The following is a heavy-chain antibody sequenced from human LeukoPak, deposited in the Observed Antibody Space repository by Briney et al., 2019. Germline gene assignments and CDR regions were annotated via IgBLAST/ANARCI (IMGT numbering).Heavy chain of an antibody. J-gene: IGHJ4*02. Sequence: PGGSLRLSCATSGFTFSSYAFHWVRQAPGKGLEWVATMSFDVNNKYYADSVRGRFTISRDNSKNTLYLQMNSLRAEDTAVYSCERGYCTSSSCYNDYWGQGTLVTVSS. CDR3: ERGYCTSSSCYNDY. CDR1: GFTFSSYA. CDR2: MSFDVNNK. D-gene: IGHD2-2*02. V-gene: IGHV3-30*04.